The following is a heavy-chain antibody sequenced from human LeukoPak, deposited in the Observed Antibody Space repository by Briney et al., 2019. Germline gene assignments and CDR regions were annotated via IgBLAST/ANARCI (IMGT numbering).Heavy chain of an antibody. D-gene: IGHD6-19*01. CDR3: ARDLSSGEDAFDI. CDR1: GGSISSGDYY. J-gene: IGHJ3*02. CDR2: IYYSGST. Sequence: RSSETLSLTCTVSGGSISSGDYYRSWIRQPPGKGLEWIGYIYYSGSTYYNPSLKSRVTISVDTSKNQFSLKLSSVTAADTAVYYCARDLSSGEDAFDIWGQGTMVTVSS. V-gene: IGHV4-30-4*02.